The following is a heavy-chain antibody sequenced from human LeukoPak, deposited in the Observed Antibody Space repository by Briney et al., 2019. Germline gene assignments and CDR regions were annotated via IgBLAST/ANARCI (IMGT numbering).Heavy chain of an antibody. CDR3: ARGSSSIINSLPQGYYFDY. D-gene: IGHD6-13*01. V-gene: IGHV1-69*06. CDR2: IIPIFGTA. Sequence: GASVKVSCKASGGTFSSYAISWVRQAPGQGLEWMGGIIPIFGTANYAQKFQGRVTITADKSTSTAYMELSSLRSEDTAVYYCARGSSSIINSLPQGYYFDYWGQGTLVTVSS. J-gene: IGHJ4*02. CDR1: GGTFSSYA.